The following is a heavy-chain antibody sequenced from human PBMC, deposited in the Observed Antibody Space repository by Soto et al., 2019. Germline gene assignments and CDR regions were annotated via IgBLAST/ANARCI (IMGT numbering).Heavy chain of an antibody. J-gene: IGHJ4*02. Sequence: QVQLVQSGAEVKKPGASVKVSCKASGYTFTSCEINWVRQATGQGLEWMGWMNPNSGDTGYAQKFQGRVTMTRNTPISTAYMELGSLRSEDTAVYYCARGEVLWFGELVRWGQGTLVTVSS. CDR1: GYTFTSCE. D-gene: IGHD3-10*01. CDR2: MNPNSGDT. CDR3: ARGEVLWFGELVR. V-gene: IGHV1-8*01.